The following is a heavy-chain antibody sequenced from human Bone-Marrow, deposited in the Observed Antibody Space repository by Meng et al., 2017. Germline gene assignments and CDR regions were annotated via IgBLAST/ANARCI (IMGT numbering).Heavy chain of an antibody. CDR1: GGSISSYY. Sequence: PSETLSLTCTVSGGSISSYYWSWIRPPPGKGLEWIGYIYYSGSTNYNPSLKSRVTISVDTSKNQFSLKLSSVTAADTAVYYCARVHGSSRAFDIWGQGTMVTVSS. D-gene: IGHD1-26*01. V-gene: IGHV4-59*01. CDR2: IYYSGST. CDR3: ARVHGSSRAFDI. J-gene: IGHJ3*02.